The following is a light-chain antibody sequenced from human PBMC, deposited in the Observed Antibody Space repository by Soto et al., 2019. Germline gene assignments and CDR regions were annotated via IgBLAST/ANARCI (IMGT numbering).Light chain of an antibody. J-gene: IGKJ5*01. CDR3: QQTYITTFT. Sequence: EIQMNQSPSSLSASVGDRATITCRASQSITDYLNWYQQKQGKAPKLXIYAASSLQSGVPSRFSASGSGTDFTLTISRLQPEDFATYYCQQTYITTFTFGQGTRLEIK. CDR1: QSITDY. V-gene: IGKV1-39*01. CDR2: AAS.